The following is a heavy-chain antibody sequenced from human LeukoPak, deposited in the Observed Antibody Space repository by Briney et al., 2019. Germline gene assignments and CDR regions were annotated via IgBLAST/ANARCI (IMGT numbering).Heavy chain of an antibody. CDR2: TSSGGGST. D-gene: IGHD4-23*01. CDR1: GFTFDDYA. J-gene: IGHJ4*02. V-gene: IGHV3-23*01. CDR3: AKRSDYGGNWNYFDY. Sequence: GGSLRLSCAASGFTFDDYAMHWVRQAPGKGLEWVSATSSGGGSTYYADSVKGRFTISRDNSKNTLYLQMNSLRAEDTAVYYCAKRSDYGGNWNYFDYWGQGTLVTVSS.